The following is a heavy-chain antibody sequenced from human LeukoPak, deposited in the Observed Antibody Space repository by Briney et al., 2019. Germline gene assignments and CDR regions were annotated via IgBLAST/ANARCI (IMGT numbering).Heavy chain of an antibody. D-gene: IGHD2-21*01. J-gene: IGHJ4*02. V-gene: IGHV1-2*02. CDR3: ARDADGGDSVTD. CDR1: GYTFTGYY. CDR2: INPNSGGT. Sequence: ASVKVPCKASGYTFTGYYMHWVRQAPGQGLEWMGWINPNSGGTNYAQKFQGRVTMTRDTSISTAYMELSRLRSDDTAVYYCARDADGGDSVTDWGQGTLVTVSS.